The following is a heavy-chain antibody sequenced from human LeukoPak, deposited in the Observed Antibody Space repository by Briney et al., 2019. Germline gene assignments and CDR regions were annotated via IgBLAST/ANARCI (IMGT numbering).Heavy chain of an antibody. CDR3: ARRTRIKFETFDY. V-gene: IGHV4-31*03. Sequence: KASETLSLTCTVSGGSISSGGYYWSWIRQHPGKGLEWIGYIYFSGSTNYNPSLKSRLTISVDTSKNQFSLKLSSVTAADTAVYYCARRTRIKFETFDYWGQGTLVTVSS. D-gene: IGHD3-16*01. CDR2: IYFSGST. J-gene: IGHJ4*02. CDR1: GGSISSGGYY.